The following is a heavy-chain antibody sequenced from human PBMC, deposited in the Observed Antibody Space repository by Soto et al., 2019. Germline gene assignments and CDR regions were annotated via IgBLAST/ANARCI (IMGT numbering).Heavy chain of an antibody. Sequence: GGSLRLSCAPSGFTFSDYAMHWVRRAPGKGLEWVAVISYDGRQKFYTDSVKGRFTISRDNSKNTLYLQMNSLRAEDTAVYYCARDGGYCGSTSCYENYYYYYGMEVWGQGTTVTVSS. CDR2: ISYDGRQK. CDR1: GFTFSDYA. D-gene: IGHD2-2*01. CDR3: ARDGGYCGSTSCYENYYYYYGMEV. V-gene: IGHV3-30*04. J-gene: IGHJ6*02.